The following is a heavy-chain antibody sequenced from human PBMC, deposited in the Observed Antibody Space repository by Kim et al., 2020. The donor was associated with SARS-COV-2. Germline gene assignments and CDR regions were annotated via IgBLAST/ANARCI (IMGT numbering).Heavy chain of an antibody. J-gene: IGHJ4*02. CDR2: NP. V-gene: IGHV7-4-1*02. Sequence: NPTYAKGFTGRFVFSLDTSVSTAYLQISSLKAEDTAVYYCARTTGGPFDYWGQGTLVTVSS. CDR3: ARTTGGPFDY. D-gene: IGHD3-16*01.